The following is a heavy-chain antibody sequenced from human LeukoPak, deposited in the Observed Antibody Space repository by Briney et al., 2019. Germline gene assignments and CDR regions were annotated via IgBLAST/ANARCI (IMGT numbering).Heavy chain of an antibody. J-gene: IGHJ2*01. V-gene: IGHV1-69*06. Sequence: SVKVSCKASGGSFNSYAISWVRQAPGQGLEWMGGIIPIFGTANYAQKFQGRVTITADKSTNTAYMELSSLRSEDTAVYYCARSQPLAYFDLWGHGTLVTVSS. CDR1: GGSFNSYA. CDR3: ARSQPLAYFDL. CDR2: IIPIFGTA.